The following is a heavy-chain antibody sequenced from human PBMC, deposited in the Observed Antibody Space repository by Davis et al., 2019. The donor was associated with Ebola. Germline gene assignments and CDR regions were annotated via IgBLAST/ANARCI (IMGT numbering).Heavy chain of an antibody. CDR3: ARGATVEMVATNYGDYYYIDY. CDR1: GLTFSSYA. CDR2: IKPAVCEK. Sequence: GESLKISCAASGLTFSSYAMSWVRQAQGKGLERVGNIKPAVCEKFYLDSVKGRFSISRDDAKNSLYLQMNSLRAEDTAVYYYARGATVEMVATNYGDYYYIDYWGQWTLVTVSS. J-gene: IGHJ4*02. V-gene: IGHV3-7*01. D-gene: IGHD5-12*01.